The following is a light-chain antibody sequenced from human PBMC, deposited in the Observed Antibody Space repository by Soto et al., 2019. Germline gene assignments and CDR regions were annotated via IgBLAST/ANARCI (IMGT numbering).Light chain of an antibody. Sequence: EIVLTQSPATLSLSPGERATLSCRASQSVSSYLAWYQQKPGQAPRLLIYGASTRATDTPVRFSGSGSGTEFTLTISSLQSGDFAVYYCQQFNNWPRTFGQGTKVDIK. CDR3: QQFNNWPRT. CDR2: GAS. V-gene: IGKV3-15*01. CDR1: QSVSSY. J-gene: IGKJ1*01.